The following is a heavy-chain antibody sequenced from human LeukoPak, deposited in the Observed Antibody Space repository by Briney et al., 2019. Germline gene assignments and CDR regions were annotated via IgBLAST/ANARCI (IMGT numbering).Heavy chain of an antibody. V-gene: IGHV4-34*01. Sequence: SETLSLTCAVYGGSFSGYYWSWIRQPPGKGLEWIGEINHSGSTNYNPSLKSRVTISVDTSKNQFSLKLSSVTAADTAVYYCARGHSVINHWGQGTLVTVSS. CDR2: INHSGST. J-gene: IGHJ5*02. D-gene: IGHD3-10*01. CDR1: GGSFSGYY. CDR3: ARGHSVINH.